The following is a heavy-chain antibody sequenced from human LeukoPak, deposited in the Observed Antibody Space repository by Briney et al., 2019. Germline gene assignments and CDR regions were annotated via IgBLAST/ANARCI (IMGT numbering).Heavy chain of an antibody. V-gene: IGHV4-59*12. CDR1: GGSISSYY. CDR2: IYYTGNT. D-gene: IGHD6-19*01. J-gene: IGHJ3*02. CDR3: ARDLGGRQWLGDAFDI. Sequence: SETLSLTCTVSGGSISSYYWNWIRQPPGKGLEWIGYIYYTGNTNYNPSLKSRVTISVDTSKNQFSLKLSSVTAADTAVYYCARDLGGRQWLGDAFDIWGQGTMVTVSS.